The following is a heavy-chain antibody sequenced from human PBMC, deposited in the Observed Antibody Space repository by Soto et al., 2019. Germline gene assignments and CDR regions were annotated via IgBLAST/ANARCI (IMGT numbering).Heavy chain of an antibody. CDR2: ISSSSSYI. V-gene: IGHV3-21*01. D-gene: IGHD2-2*01. Sequence: GGSLRFSCAASGFTFSSYSMNWVRQAPGKGLEWVSSISSSSSYIYYADSVKGRFTISRDNAKNSLYLQMNSLRAEDTAVYYCARDWEYCSSTSCYFDPTLGCYYGMDVWGQGTTVTVSS. J-gene: IGHJ6*02. CDR1: GFTFSSYS. CDR3: ARDWEYCSSTSCYFDPTLGCYYGMDV.